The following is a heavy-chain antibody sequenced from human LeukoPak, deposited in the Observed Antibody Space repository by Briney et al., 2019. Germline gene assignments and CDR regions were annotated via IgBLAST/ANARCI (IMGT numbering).Heavy chain of an antibody. CDR1: GFTFTSYT. Sequence: SGGSLRLSCAASGFTFTSYTMNWVRQAPGKGLEWVSSITRGSSYIYYADSVKGRFTISRDNAKNSLYLQMTSLRVEDTAVYYCAKTYGHFDDWGQGTLVTVSS. CDR3: AKTYGHFDD. D-gene: IGHD4-17*01. V-gene: IGHV3-21*01. CDR2: ITRGSSYI. J-gene: IGHJ4*02.